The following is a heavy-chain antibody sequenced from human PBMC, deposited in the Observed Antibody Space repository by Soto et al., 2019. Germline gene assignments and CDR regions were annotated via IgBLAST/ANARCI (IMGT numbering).Heavy chain of an antibody. V-gene: IGHV4-39*07. CDR2: IYYSGST. CDR1: GGSISSSSYY. D-gene: IGHD3-9*01. CDR3: ARGVLRYFDWLYDAFDI. J-gene: IGHJ3*02. Sequence: SETLSPTCTVSGGSISSSSYYWGWIRQPPGKGLAWIGSIYYSGSTYYNPSLKSRVTISVDPSKNQFSLKLRSGAAADTAVYYCARGVLRYFDWLYDAFDIWGQGTMVTVSS.